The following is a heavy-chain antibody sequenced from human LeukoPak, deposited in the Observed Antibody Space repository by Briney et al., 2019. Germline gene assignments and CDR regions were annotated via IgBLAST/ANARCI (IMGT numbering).Heavy chain of an antibody. CDR3: ARELPENSYGSFDA. CDR1: GFTSSGYT. CDR2: ISGNGRAT. V-gene: IGHV3-64*02. D-gene: IGHD5-18*01. J-gene: IGHJ5*02. Sequence: GGSLRLSCAASGFTSSGYTIHWFRQAPGKGLEYVSTISGNGRATYYADSVKGSFTVSGDNYKKSVHLEMSSLRVDDMVVYYCARELPENSYGSFDAWDEGSLVTV.